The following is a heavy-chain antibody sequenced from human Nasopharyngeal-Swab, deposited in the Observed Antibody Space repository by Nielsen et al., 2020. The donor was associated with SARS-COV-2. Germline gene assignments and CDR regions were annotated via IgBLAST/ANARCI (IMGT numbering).Heavy chain of an antibody. D-gene: IGHD3-10*01. V-gene: IGHV3-11*01. Sequence: GGSLRLSCAASGFPFRDYYISWLRQAPGTGLEWVSSISSSVITIYYSDSVKCRFTISRDNAKNSLYLQINSLRAEDTAVYYCANHLPGTYYFDYWGQGTLVTVSS. CDR2: ISSSVITI. J-gene: IGHJ4*02. CDR1: GFPFRDYY. CDR3: ANHLPGTYYFDY.